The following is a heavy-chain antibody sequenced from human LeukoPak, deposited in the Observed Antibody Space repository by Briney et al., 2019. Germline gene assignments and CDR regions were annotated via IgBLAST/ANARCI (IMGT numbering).Heavy chain of an antibody. CDR3: AREGVSRYDFWSGYPLGYYYGMDV. CDR2: IYYSGST. CDR1: GGSISSGGYY. V-gene: IGHV4-31*03. D-gene: IGHD3-3*01. Sequence: SETLSLTCTVSGGSISSGGYYWRWIRQHPGKGLEWIGYIYYSGSTYYNPSLKSRVTISVDTSKNQFSLKLSSVTAADTAVYYCAREGVSRYDFWSGYPLGYYYGMDVWGQGTTVTVSS. J-gene: IGHJ6*02.